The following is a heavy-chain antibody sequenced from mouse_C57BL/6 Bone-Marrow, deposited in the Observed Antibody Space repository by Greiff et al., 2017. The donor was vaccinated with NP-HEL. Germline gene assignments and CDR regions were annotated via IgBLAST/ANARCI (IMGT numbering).Heavy chain of an antibody. D-gene: IGHD2-3*01. CDR2: IDPSDSYT. CDR3: AREGDGSLFAY. J-gene: IGHJ3*01. V-gene: IGHV1-50*01. CDR1: GYTFTSYW. Sequence: QVQLKQPGAELVKPGASVKLSCKASGYTFTSYWMQWVKQRPGQGLEWIGEIDPSDSYTNYNQKFKGKATLTVDTSSSTAYMQLSSLTSEDSAVYYCAREGDGSLFAYWGQGTLVTVSA.